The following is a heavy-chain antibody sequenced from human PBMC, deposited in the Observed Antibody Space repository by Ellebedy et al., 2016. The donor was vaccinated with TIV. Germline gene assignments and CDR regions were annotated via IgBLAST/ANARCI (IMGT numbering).Heavy chain of an antibody. CDR2: ISSRGVST. CDR3: AKLDSSGYYYGRFDY. CDR1: GFTFRNFA. D-gene: IGHD3-22*01. J-gene: IGHJ4*02. Sequence: GGSLRLSCAASGFTFRNFAMTWVRQAPGKGLEWVSSISSRGVSTDYADSVRGRVTISRDNSKNTLYLQMNSLRADDSAAYYCAKLDSSGYYYGRFDYWGQGTLVTVSS. V-gene: IGHV3-23*01.